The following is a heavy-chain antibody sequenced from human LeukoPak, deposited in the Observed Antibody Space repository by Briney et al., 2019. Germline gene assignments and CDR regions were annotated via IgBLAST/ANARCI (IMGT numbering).Heavy chain of an antibody. CDR1: GYTFTSYG. CDR3: ARQVLIVGGRYGMDV. D-gene: IGHD3-22*01. V-gene: IGHV1-18*01. CDR2: ISAYNGNT. Sequence: ASVKVSCKASGYTFTSYGISWVRQAPGQGLEWMGLISAYNGNTNYAQKLQGRVTMTTDTSTSTAYMEVRSLRSDDTAVYYCARQVLIVGGRYGMDVWGQGTTVTVSS. J-gene: IGHJ6*02.